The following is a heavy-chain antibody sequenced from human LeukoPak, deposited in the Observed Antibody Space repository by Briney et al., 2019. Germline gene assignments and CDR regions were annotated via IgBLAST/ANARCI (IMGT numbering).Heavy chain of an antibody. J-gene: IGHJ4*02. CDR2: IYYSGST. Sequence: SETLSLTCTVSGGSISSSSYYWGWILQSPGKGLEWIGSIYYSGSTYYNPSLKSRVTISVDTSKNQFSLKLSSVTAADTAVYYCARFFRSSGWFDYWGQGTLVTVPS. CDR1: GGSISSSSYY. CDR3: ARFFRSSGWFDY. D-gene: IGHD6-19*01. V-gene: IGHV4-39*01.